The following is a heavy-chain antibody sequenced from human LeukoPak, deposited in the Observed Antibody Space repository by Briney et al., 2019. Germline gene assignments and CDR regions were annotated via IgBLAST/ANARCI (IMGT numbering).Heavy chain of an antibody. CDR3: ARAGQWLVPQYFDY. Sequence: PSETLSLTCTVSGASISSGGYYWSWIRQHPGKGLEWIGYIYYSGNTYYNPSLKSRLIMSLDTSKNQFSLRLSSMTAADTAVYYCARAGQWLVPQYFDYWGQGTLVTVSS. CDR1: GASISSGGYY. J-gene: IGHJ4*02. D-gene: IGHD6-19*01. V-gene: IGHV4-31*03. CDR2: IYYSGNT.